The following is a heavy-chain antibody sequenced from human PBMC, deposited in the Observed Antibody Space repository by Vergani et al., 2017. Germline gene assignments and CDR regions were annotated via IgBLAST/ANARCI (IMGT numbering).Heavy chain of an antibody. J-gene: IGHJ4*02. Sequence: QVQLVQSGAEVKKPGASVKVSCKASGYTFTGYYMHWVRQAPGQGLEWMGWINPNSVGTNYAQRFQGWVTMTRDTSISTAYMELSRLRSDDTAVYYCARSSVVAAQTIDYWGQGTLVTVSS. V-gene: IGHV1-2*04. CDR2: INPNSVGT. CDR3: ARSSVVAAQTIDY. CDR1: GYTFTGYY. D-gene: IGHD2-15*01.